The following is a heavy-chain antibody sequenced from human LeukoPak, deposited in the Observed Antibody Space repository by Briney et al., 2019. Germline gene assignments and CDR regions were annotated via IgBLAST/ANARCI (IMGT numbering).Heavy chain of an antibody. CDR2: IFYSGST. J-gene: IGHJ4*02. D-gene: IGHD6-13*01. CDR1: GGSISSSSF. Sequence: SETLSLTCTVSGGSISSSSFWGWIRRPPGKGLEWIGHIFYSGSTYYNPSLKSRVTLSVDTSDNQFSLRLTSVSAADTAIYYCARRGITYSTSYFDSWGQGSLVTVSS. CDR3: ARRGITYSTSYFDS. V-gene: IGHV4-39*01.